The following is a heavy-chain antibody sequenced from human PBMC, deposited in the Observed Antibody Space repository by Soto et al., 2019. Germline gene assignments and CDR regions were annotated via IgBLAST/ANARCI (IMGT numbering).Heavy chain of an antibody. V-gene: IGHV3-30*18. D-gene: IGHD3-3*01. CDR2: ISYDGSNK. CDR1: GFTFSSYG. J-gene: IGHJ6*02. CDR3: AKERLRFLEWLPPLGIDV. Sequence: QVQLVESGGGVVQPGRSLRLSCAASGFTFSSYGMHWVRQAPGKGLEWVAVISYDGSNKYYADSVKGRFTISRDNSKNTLYLQMNRLRAEDTAVYYCAKERLRFLEWLPPLGIDVWGQGTTVTVSS.